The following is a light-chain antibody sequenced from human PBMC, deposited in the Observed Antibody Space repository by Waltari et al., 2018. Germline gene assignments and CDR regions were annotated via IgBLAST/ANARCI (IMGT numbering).Light chain of an antibody. CDR1: QSISSY. J-gene: IGKJ5*01. V-gene: IGKV1-39*01. Sequence: DIQMTQYPYSLSASVGDRVTITCRTSQSISSYLNWYQQKPGKAPKLLIYAASRLQSGVPSRFSGSGSGTDFTLTISSLQPEDFATYYCQQSYSTPITFGQGTRLEIK. CDR2: AAS. CDR3: QQSYSTPIT.